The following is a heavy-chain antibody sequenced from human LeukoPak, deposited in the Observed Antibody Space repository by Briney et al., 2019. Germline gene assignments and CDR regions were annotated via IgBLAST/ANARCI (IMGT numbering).Heavy chain of an antibody. V-gene: IGHV4-61*01. CDR3: ARRGYYYDSSGYLDY. J-gene: IGHJ4*02. Sequence: PSETLSLTCTVSGGSVSSGSYYWSWIRQPPGKGLEWIGYIYYSGSTNYNPSLKSRVTISVDTSKNQFSLKLSSVTAADTAVYYCARRGYYYDSSGYLDYWGQGTLVTVSS. D-gene: IGHD3-22*01. CDR1: GGSVSSGSYY. CDR2: IYYSGST.